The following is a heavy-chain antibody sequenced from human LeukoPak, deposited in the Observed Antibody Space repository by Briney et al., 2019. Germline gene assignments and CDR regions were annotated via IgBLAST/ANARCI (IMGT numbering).Heavy chain of an antibody. CDR2: INHSGST. CDR3: ARGPGYEDMDV. V-gene: IGHV4-34*01. D-gene: IGHD5-12*01. CDR1: GGSFSGYY. J-gene: IGHJ6*03. Sequence: SETLSLTCAVYGGSFSGYYWSWIRQPPGKGLEWIGEINHSGSTNYNPSLKSRVTISVDTSKNQFSLKLSSVTAADTAVYYCARGPGYEDMDVWGKGTTVTVPS.